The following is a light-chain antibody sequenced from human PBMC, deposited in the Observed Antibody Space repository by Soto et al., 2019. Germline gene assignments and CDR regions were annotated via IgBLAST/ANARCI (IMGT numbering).Light chain of an antibody. CDR3: QQYNNWPPIT. V-gene: IGKV3-11*01. CDR2: EAL. Sequence: ETVLTQSPATLSLSPGERATLSCRASRSISTYLAWHQQKPGQAPRLLIYEALNRATGIPARFSGSGSGTDFTLTISSLEPEDFAVYYCQQYNNWPPITFGQGTRLEI. J-gene: IGKJ5*01. CDR1: RSISTY.